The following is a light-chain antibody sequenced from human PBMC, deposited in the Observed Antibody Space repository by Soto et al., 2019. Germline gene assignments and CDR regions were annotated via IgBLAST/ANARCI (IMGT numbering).Light chain of an antibody. CDR1: ISEVGDYDF. CDR2: DVS. J-gene: IGLJ3*02. Sequence: QSVLTQPPSGSGAPGRSVTIYCTGTISEVGDYDFVAWYHQHPGKVPKDIIYDVSDRPTGDPDRFSGSMSGNTASLTISGLQSEYEAVYYGCSYAGGHTWVFGGGTELTV. V-gene: IGLV2-11*01. CDR3: CSYAGGHTWV.